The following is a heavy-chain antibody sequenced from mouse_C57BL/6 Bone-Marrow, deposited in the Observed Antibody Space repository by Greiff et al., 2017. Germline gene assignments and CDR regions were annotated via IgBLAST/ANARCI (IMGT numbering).Heavy chain of an antibody. J-gene: IGHJ3*01. CDR2: IHPNSGST. CDR3: ARLEPLLLRMAY. V-gene: IGHV1-64*01. Sequence: QVQLQQPGAELVKPGASVKLSCKASGYTFTSYWMHWVKQRPGQGLEWIGMIHPNSGSTNYHEKFKSKATLTVDKSSSTAYMQLRGLKSEDSAVYYCARLEPLLLRMAYWGQGTLVTVSA. CDR1: GYTFTSYW. D-gene: IGHD1-1*01.